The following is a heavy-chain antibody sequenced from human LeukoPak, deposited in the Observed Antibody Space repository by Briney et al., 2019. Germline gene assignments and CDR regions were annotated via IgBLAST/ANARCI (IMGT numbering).Heavy chain of an antibody. Sequence: ASVKVSCKASGGTFSSYAISWVRQAPGQGLEWMGRIIPILGIANYAQKFQGRVTITADKSTSTAYMELSSLRSEDTAVYYCARDGQPSPLEAYYYYGMDVWGQGTTVTVSS. J-gene: IGHJ6*02. CDR1: GGTFSSYA. CDR3: ARDGQPSPLEAYYYYGMDV. CDR2: IIPILGIA. V-gene: IGHV1-69*04. D-gene: IGHD3-3*01.